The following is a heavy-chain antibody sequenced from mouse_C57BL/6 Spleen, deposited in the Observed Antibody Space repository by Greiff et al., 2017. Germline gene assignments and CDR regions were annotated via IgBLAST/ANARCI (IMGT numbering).Heavy chain of an antibody. CDR2: INPYNGGT. D-gene: IGHD2-4*01. Sequence: LKVSGPVLVKPGASVKMSCKASGYTFTDYYMNWVKQSHGKSLEWIGVINPYNGGTSYNQKFKGKATLTVDKSSSPAYMELNSLTSEDSAVYYCARNDYDRDWYFDVWGTGTTVTVSS. CDR3: ARNDYDRDWYFDV. V-gene: IGHV1-19*01. J-gene: IGHJ1*03. CDR1: GYTFTDYY.